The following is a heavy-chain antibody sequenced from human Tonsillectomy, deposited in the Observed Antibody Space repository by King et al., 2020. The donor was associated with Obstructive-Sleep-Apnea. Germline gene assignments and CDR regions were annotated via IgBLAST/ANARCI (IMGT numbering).Heavy chain of an antibody. CDR3: ARGSSKYSSSYNWFDP. Sequence: VQLVESGGGLVKPGGSLRLSCAASGFTFSSYSMNWVRQAPGKGLEWVSSISSSSSYIYYADSVKGRFTISRENPKNSLYLQMNSLRAEDTAVYYCARGSSKYSSSYNWFDPWGQGTLVTVSS. D-gene: IGHD6-6*01. J-gene: IGHJ5*02. CDR2: ISSSSSYI. V-gene: IGHV3-21*01. CDR1: GFTFSSYS.